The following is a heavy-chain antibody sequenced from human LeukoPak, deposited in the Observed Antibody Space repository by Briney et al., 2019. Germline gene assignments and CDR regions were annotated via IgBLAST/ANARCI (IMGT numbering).Heavy chain of an antibody. V-gene: IGHV4-59*12. CDR1: GGSISSYY. Sequence: SETLSLTCNVSGGSISSYYWSWIRQPPGKGLEWIGYIYYSGSTNYNPSLKSRVTISVDTSKNQFSLKLSSVTAADTAVYYCARALAAAGPYFDYWGQGTLVTVSS. CDR2: IYYSGST. CDR3: ARALAAAGPYFDY. D-gene: IGHD6-13*01. J-gene: IGHJ4*02.